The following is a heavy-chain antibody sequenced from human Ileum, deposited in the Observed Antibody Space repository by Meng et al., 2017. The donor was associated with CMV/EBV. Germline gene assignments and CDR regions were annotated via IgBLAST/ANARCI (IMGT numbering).Heavy chain of an antibody. CDR1: GFTFTRHF. CDR2: IFTEDSSA. V-gene: IGHV3-74*01. D-gene: IGHD1-26*01. Sequence: GESLKISCATSGFTFTRHFIHWVRQAPGKGLEWVSHIFTEDSSARYADSVRGRFTISRDNANNRVYLQMDGLRVEDTAVYYCLRDRPSWERGQGTLVTVSS. J-gene: IGHJ4*02. CDR3: LRDRPSWE.